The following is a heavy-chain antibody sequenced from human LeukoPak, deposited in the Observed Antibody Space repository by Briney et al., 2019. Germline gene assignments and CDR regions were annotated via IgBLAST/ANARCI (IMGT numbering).Heavy chain of an antibody. CDR1: GGSFSGYY. CDR2: INHSGST. Sequence: SETLSLTCAVYGGSFSGYYWSWIRQPPGKGLEWIGEINHSGSTNYNPSLKSRVTISVDTSKNQFSLKLSSVTAADTAVYYCARAFSGSYWDYYYYIDVWGKGTTVTVSS. CDR3: ARAFSGSYWDYYYYIDV. J-gene: IGHJ6*03. D-gene: IGHD1-26*01. V-gene: IGHV4-34*01.